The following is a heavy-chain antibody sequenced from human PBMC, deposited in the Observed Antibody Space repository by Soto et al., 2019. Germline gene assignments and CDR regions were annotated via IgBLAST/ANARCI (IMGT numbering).Heavy chain of an antibody. CDR2: TSYRSKRSN. CDR1: LDTVSSNSAV. J-gene: IGHJ5*02. D-gene: IGHD6-6*01. CDR3: GSALEENWFDP. V-gene: IGHV6-1*01. Sequence: SQTPCLTCAISLDTVSSNSAVWNCIRPSPSRCLGWLGRTSYRSKRSNDYAVSVTSRITANPDTSKHQYSLQLNSVTPEDTAVYCCGSALEENWFDPWGQGTLVTVSS.